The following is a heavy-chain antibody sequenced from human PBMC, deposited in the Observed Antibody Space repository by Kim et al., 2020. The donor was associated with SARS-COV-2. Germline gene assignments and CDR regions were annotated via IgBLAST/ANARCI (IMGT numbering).Heavy chain of an antibody. CDR2: IYTSGST. Sequence: SETLSLTCTVSGGSISSGSYYWSWIRQPAGKGLEWIGRIYTSGSTNYNPSLKSRVTISVDTSKNQFSLKLSSVTAADTAVYYCARGIAVAGAGYYYYGMDVWGQGTTVTVSS. CDR3: ARGIAVAGAGYYYYGMDV. CDR1: GGSISSGSYY. J-gene: IGHJ6*02. V-gene: IGHV4-61*02. D-gene: IGHD6-19*01.